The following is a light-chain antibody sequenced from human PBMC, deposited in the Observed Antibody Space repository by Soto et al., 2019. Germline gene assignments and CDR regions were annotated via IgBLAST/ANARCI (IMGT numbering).Light chain of an antibody. Sequence: ESVLTQSPATLSVSPGERATLSCRASQSVSTNLVWYQQKPGQAPRLLIYGASTRATGIPARFSGSGSGTEFTLTISSLQSEDFAVYYCQQYNNWPPITFGQGTRLEIK. J-gene: IGKJ5*01. CDR3: QQYNNWPPIT. CDR2: GAS. CDR1: QSVSTN. V-gene: IGKV3-15*01.